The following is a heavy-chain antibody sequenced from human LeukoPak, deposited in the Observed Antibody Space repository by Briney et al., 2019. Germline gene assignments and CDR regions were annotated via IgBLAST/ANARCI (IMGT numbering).Heavy chain of an antibody. D-gene: IGHD1-14*01. CDR1: GFTFSTCA. CDR3: AKVRTSFYHGLDV. Sequence: GGSLRLSCAASGFTFSTCAMSWVRQAPGKGLEWVSGISGTTSGTYYADSVKGRFTISRDNSKNTLFLQVNSLRSEDTAVYYCAKVRTSFYHGLDVWGQGTTVTVSS. J-gene: IGHJ6*02. V-gene: IGHV3-23*01. CDR2: ISGTTSGT.